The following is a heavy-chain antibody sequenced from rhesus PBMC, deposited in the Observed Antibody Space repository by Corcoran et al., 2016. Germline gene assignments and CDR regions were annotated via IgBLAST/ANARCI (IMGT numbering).Heavy chain of an antibody. D-gene: IGHD4-29*01. J-gene: IGHJ4*01. CDR2: INGSTTTN. CDR3: ARDRDGTNLFDY. CDR1: GGPISDNYR. V-gene: IGHV4S18*01. Sequence: QLQLQESGPGLVKPSETLSLTCAVSGGPISDNYRWSWIRQPPGKGLRWIGCINGSTTTNNYTPPLNSRVTISKDTSKNQFSLKLTSVTAADTAVYYCARDRDGTNLFDYWGQGVLVTVSS.